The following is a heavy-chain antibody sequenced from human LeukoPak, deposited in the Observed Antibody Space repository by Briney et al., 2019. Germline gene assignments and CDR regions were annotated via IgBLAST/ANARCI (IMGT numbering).Heavy chain of an antibody. CDR1: GYSFTSYW. V-gene: IGHV5-51*01. Sequence: GESLKISCKGSGYSFTSYWIGWVRQMPGKGLEWMGIICPGDSDTKYSPSFQGQVTISADKSISTAYLQWSSLKASDTAMYFCARQGDSSWLNKFDYWGQGTLVTVSS. J-gene: IGHJ4*02. CDR3: ARQGDSSWLNKFDY. D-gene: IGHD6-13*01. CDR2: ICPGDSDT.